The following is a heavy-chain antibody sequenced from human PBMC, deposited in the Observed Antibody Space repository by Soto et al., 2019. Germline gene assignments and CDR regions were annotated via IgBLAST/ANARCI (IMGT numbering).Heavy chain of an antibody. V-gene: IGHV3-11*03. D-gene: IGHD6-13*01. CDR3: VTGQQVRMADI. J-gene: IGHJ3*02. CDR1: GFTVSGYY. Sequence: QVQLLESGGGLVKAGGSLRLSCAASGFTVSGYYMGWIRQPPVKGLEWISYISSDSSDTNHADSVKGRFTVSRDNAKNSLYLQMNSLRAEDTAVYLCVTGQQVRMADIWGQGTMVTVSS. CDR2: ISSDSSDT.